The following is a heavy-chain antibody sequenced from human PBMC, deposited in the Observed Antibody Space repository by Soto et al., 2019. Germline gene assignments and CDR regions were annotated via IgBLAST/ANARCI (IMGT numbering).Heavy chain of an antibody. J-gene: IGHJ5*02. V-gene: IGHV1-18*01. D-gene: IGHD6-13*01. Sequence: QVQLVQSGAEVKEPGASVKVSCKASGYSFTNYGISWVRQAPGQGLEWMGWISTEDGITRYAQTFQGRITLTTDTSTTTAHMELSSLRSDDTALYYCVRDWYSIRRTCNDCFDPWGQGTLVTVSA. CDR3: VRDWYSIRRTCNDCFDP. CDR1: GYSFTNYG. CDR2: ISTEDGIT.